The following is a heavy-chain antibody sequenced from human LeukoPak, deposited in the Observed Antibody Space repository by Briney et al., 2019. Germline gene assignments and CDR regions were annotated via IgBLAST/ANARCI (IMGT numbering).Heavy chain of an antibody. CDR2: ISGSGGST. D-gene: IGHD6-13*01. CDR3: AKETSPASSSWYNVGY. CDR1: GFTFSSYA. V-gene: IGHV3-23*01. Sequence: PGGSLRLSCAASGFTFSSYAMSWVRQAPGKGLEWVSAISGSGGSTYYADSVKGRFTISRDNSKNTLYLQMNSLRAEDTAVYYCAKETSPASSSWYNVGYWGQGTLVTVSS. J-gene: IGHJ4*02.